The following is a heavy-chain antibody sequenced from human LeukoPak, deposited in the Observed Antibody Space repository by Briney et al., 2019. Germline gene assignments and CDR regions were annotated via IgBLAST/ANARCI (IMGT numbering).Heavy chain of an antibody. CDR1: GGTFSSYA. Sequence: ASVKVSCKASGGTFSSYAISWVRQAPGQGLEWMGGIIPNFGTANYAQKFQGRVTITADKSTSTAYMELSSLRSEDTAVYYCARDPYPLPYGSGSYWFDPWGQGTLVTVSS. D-gene: IGHD3-10*01. V-gene: IGHV1-69*06. J-gene: IGHJ5*02. CDR2: IIPNFGTA. CDR3: ARDPYPLPYGSGSYWFDP.